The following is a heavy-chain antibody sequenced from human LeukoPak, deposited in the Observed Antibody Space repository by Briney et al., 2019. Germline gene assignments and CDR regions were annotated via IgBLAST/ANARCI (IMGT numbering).Heavy chain of an antibody. D-gene: IGHD3-3*01. CDR1: GFTFSNYE. CDR2: ITSSGSTI. J-gene: IGHJ4*02. V-gene: IGHV3-48*03. CDR3: ATNIRSLQWLFPLTIDY. Sequence: GGSLRLSCAASGFTFSNYEMNWVRQAPGKGLEWISYITSSGSTISYADSVKGRFTISRDNAKNSLYLQMNSLRAEDTAVYYCATNIRSLQWLFPLTIDYWGQGTLVTVSS.